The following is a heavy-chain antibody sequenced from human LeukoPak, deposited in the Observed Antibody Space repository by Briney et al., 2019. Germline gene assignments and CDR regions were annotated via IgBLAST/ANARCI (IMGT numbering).Heavy chain of an antibody. CDR2: VGSGGTR. CDR3: AKMRGMPREAYHFDR. J-gene: IGHJ4*02. CDR1: GFNFNIYT. V-gene: IGHV3-23*01. D-gene: IGHD1-26*01. Sequence: SGGSLRLSCAASGFNFNIYTMSWVRQAQGKGLEWISAVGSGGTRYYADSVKGRSTISRDNSANTVSLQMDSLRADDTAMYYCAKMRGMPREAYHFDRWGQGTLVAVSS.